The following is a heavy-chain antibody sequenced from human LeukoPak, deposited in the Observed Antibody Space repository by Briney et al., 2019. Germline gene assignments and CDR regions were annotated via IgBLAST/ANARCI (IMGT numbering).Heavy chain of an antibody. CDR1: GFTVSSNY. D-gene: IGHD3-3*01. Sequence: GGSLRLSCAASGFTVSSNYMSWVRQAPGKGLEWVSVIYSGGSTYYADSVKGRFTISRDNSKNTLYLQMNSLRAEDTAVYYCARGPITIFGVGGVDYWGQGTLVTVSS. J-gene: IGHJ4*02. V-gene: IGHV3-66*01. CDR2: IYSGGST. CDR3: ARGPITIFGVGGVDY.